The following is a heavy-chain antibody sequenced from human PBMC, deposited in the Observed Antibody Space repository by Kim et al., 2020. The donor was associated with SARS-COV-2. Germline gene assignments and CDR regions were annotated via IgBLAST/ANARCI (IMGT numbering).Heavy chain of an antibody. CDR3: AKDSYPPGDYFDY. J-gene: IGHJ4*02. CDR1: GFTFSSYA. V-gene: IGHV3-23*01. D-gene: IGHD5-18*01. CDR2: ISGGGGST. Sequence: GGSLRLSCAASGFTFSSYAMSWVRQAPGKGLEWVSAISGGGGSTYYADSVKGRFTISRDNSKNTLYLQMNSLRAEDTAVYYCAKDSYPPGDYFDYWGQGTLVTVSS.